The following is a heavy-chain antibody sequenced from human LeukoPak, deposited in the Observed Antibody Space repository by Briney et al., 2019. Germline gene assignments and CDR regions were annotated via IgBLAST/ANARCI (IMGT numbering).Heavy chain of an antibody. Sequence: GGSLRLSCAASGFTFSRYELNWVRQAPGKGLEWVSYISSSGSIIYYADSVKGRFTISRDNAKNSLYLQMNSLRAEGTALYYCARDLGMTDGDYVSYFDYWGQGTLVTVSS. CDR1: GFTFSRYE. CDR2: ISSSGSII. J-gene: IGHJ4*02. D-gene: IGHD4-17*01. V-gene: IGHV3-48*03. CDR3: ARDLGMTDGDYVSYFDY.